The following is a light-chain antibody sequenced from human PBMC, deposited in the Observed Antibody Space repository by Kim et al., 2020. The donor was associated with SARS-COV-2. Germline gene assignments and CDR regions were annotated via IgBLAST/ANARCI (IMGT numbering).Light chain of an antibody. CDR1: QSVNSN. Sequence: EIVLTQSPATLSVSPGERATLSCRASQSVNSNLAWYHQKPGQHPRLLIYGASTRATGILARFSGSGSGKEFTLTISSLQAEDFAVYYCQQYNNWPRTFGQGTKVDIK. CDR2: GAS. CDR3: QQYNNWPRT. V-gene: IGKV3-15*01. J-gene: IGKJ1*01.